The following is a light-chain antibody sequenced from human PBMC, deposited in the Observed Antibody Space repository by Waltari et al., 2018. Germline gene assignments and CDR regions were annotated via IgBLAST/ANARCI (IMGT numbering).Light chain of an antibody. J-gene: IGLJ2*01. CDR1: RSNIGDFA. CDR3: ATWDDSLNGVV. Sequence: QPVLTQPPSASGTPGQRVTIPCAGRRSNIGDFAVHWYQHLPQPAPKLLIYSDYQRPSGVPDRFSGSKSGTSASLAISGLQSEDEADYYCATWDDSLNGVVFGGGTKLTVL. V-gene: IGLV1-44*01. CDR2: SDY.